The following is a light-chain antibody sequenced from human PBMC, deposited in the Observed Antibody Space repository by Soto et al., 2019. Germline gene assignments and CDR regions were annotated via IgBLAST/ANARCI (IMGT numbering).Light chain of an antibody. CDR1: ISDVGSYDY. J-gene: IGLJ1*01. Sequence: QSPLTQPPSASGSPGQSVTISCTGTISDVGSYDYVSWYQHLPDKAPKLIIYEVSKRPSGVPDRFSGSKSGNAASLTVSGLQAEDEGDYYCCSYGGGNNFYVFGTGTKVTVL. CDR2: EVS. V-gene: IGLV2-8*01. CDR3: CSYGGGNNFYV.